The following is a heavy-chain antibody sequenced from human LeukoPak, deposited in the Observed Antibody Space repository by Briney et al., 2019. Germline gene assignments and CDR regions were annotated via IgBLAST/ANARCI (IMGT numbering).Heavy chain of an antibody. V-gene: IGHV3-49*04. D-gene: IGHD6-13*01. J-gene: IGHJ6*02. Sequence: PGGSLRLSRTASGFTFGDYAVSWVRRAPGRGLEWVGLIRRRAFGETADYAASVKGRLTISRDDSKGIAYLQMNSLKTEDTAVYYCTREGAAAAYGMDVWGQGTTVTVSS. CDR1: GFTFGDYA. CDR2: IRRRAFGETA. CDR3: TREGAAAAYGMDV.